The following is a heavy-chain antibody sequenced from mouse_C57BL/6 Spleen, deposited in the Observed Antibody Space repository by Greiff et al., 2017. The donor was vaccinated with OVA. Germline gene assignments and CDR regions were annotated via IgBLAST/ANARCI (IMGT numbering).Heavy chain of an antibody. Sequence: EVKLEESGPGLVKPSQSLSLTCSVTGYSITSGYYWNWIRQFPGNKLEWMGYISYDGSNNYNPSLKNQISITLDPSKNQFFLKLNSVTTEDTATYYCARELFFDYWGQGTTLTVSS. V-gene: IGHV3-6*01. CDR1: GYSITSGYY. CDR2: ISYDGSN. CDR3: ARELFFDY. J-gene: IGHJ2*01.